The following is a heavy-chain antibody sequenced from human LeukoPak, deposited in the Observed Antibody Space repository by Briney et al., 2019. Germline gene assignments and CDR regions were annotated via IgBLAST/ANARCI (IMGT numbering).Heavy chain of an antibody. CDR2: IWYDGSNK. CDR1: GFTFSSYG. V-gene: IGHV3-33*01. CDR3: ARDLTSALDSYYYGMDV. Sequence: PGRSLRLSCAASGFTFSSYGMHWVRQAPGKGLEWVAVIWYDGSNKYYADSVKGRFTTYRDNSENTLYLQMNSQRAEDTAVYYCARDLTSALDSYYYGMDVWGQGTTVTVSS. J-gene: IGHJ6*02. D-gene: IGHD2-2*01.